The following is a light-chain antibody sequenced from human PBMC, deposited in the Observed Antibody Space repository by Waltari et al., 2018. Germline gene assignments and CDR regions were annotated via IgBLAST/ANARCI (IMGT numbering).Light chain of an antibody. J-gene: IGKJ2*01. V-gene: IGKV1-39*01. CDR1: QSVGRF. CDR3: QQSEGIPFT. CDR2: STS. Sequence: DIQMTQSPSSMSASVGAPVPITCRTSQSVGRFLNWYQQRPGKAPNLLIYSTSNLQGGVPSRFSGSGYGTEFALTIDSLQPEDFATYYCQQSEGIPFTFGQGTKLE.